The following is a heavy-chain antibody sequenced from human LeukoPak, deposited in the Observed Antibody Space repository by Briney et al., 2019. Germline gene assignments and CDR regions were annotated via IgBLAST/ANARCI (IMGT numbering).Heavy chain of an antibody. J-gene: IGHJ3*02. CDR2: ISSSSSYI. CDR3: ARDDDGDAFDI. CDR1: GFTFSSYS. Sequence: GGSLRLSCAASGFTFSSYSMNWVRQAPGKGLEWVSSISSSSSYIYYADSVKGRFTISRDNAKNPLYLQMNSLRAEDTAVYYCARDDDGDAFDIWGQGTMVTVSS. D-gene: IGHD1-1*01. V-gene: IGHV3-21*01.